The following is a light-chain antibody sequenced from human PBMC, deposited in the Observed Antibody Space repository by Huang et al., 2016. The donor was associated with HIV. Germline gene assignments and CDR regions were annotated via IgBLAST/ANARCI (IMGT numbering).Light chain of an antibody. CDR3: QQYNNWPWT. V-gene: IGKV3-15*01. CDR1: QSVSSG. Sequence: EILMTQSPATLSVSPGERATRSCRASQSVSSGLAWYQQRPGQAPRLLIDGASTRATGIPARFSGSGSWTEFTLTISSLQSEDFAVYHCQQYNNWPWTFGQGTKVEIK. J-gene: IGKJ1*01. CDR2: GAS.